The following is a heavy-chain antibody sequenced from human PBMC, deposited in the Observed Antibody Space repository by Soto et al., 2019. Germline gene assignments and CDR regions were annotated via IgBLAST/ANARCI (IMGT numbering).Heavy chain of an antibody. CDR2: ISYDGSEK. V-gene: IGHV3-30*03. J-gene: IGHJ3*02. D-gene: IGHD3-22*01. CDR3: STLILGDVFDI. Sequence: GSLRLSCAASGFTFSRYGMPWVRQAPGKGLEWVAVISYDGSEKHYSDSVEGRFTISRDNPKNTLFLQLDSLRAEDTAVYYCSTLILGDVFDIWGQGTMVTVSS. CDR1: GFTFSRYG.